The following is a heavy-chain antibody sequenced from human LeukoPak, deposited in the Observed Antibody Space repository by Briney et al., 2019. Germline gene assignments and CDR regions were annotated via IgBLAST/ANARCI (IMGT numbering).Heavy chain of an antibody. V-gene: IGHV3-30*04. Sequence: PGRSLRLSCEASGFTFSTYPMHWVRQAPGKGLQWVAAISYDGSNKHYADSVKGRFTISRDNSKNTLYMQMNSLRAEDTAVYYCARDGSGSYYYYYYMDVWGKGTTVTVSS. D-gene: IGHD3-10*01. J-gene: IGHJ6*03. CDR1: GFTFSTYP. CDR3: ARDGSGSYYYYYYMDV. CDR2: ISYDGSNK.